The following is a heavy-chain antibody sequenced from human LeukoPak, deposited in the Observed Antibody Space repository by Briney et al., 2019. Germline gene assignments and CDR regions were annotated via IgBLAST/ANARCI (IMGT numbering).Heavy chain of an antibody. J-gene: IGHJ4*02. CDR3: ARASYCGANCYYYFDS. CDR2: ISFIGKT. D-gene: IGHD2-21*02. V-gene: IGHV4-59*01. CDR1: GGSMSTYY. Sequence: SETLSLTCAVSGGSMSTYYWHWIRQPPGKGLEFIGYISFIGKTAYAPSLKSRVTISGDAPKTQFSLQLTSVTAADTAVYYCARASYCGANCYYYFDSWGQGTLVTVSS.